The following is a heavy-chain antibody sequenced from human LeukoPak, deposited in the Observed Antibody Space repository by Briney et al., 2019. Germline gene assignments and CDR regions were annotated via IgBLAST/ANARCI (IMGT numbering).Heavy chain of an antibody. Sequence: TGGSLRLSCAASGFTVSSNYMSWVRQAPGKGLEWVSVIYSGGSTYYADSVKGRFTISRDNSKNTLYLQMNSLRAEDTAVYYCAREGTGYYWYFDLWGRGALVTVSS. J-gene: IGHJ2*01. D-gene: IGHD2-8*02. CDR1: GFTVSSNY. CDR2: IYSGGST. CDR3: AREGTGYYWYFDL. V-gene: IGHV3-66*01.